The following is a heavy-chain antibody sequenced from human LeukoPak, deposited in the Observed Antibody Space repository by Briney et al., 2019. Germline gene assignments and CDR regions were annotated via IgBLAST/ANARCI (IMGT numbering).Heavy chain of an antibody. J-gene: IGHJ4*02. CDR3: AKEGTAMVGYFDY. D-gene: IGHD5-18*01. CDR1: GLTFSNYG. Sequence: GGSLRLSCEVSGLTFSNYGMHWVRQAPGKGPEWVAAISDDGSNKYYADSVKGRFTISRDNSKNTLYLQMNSLRAEDTAVYYCAKEGTAMVGYFDYWGQGTLVTVSS. CDR2: ISDDGSNK. V-gene: IGHV3-30*18.